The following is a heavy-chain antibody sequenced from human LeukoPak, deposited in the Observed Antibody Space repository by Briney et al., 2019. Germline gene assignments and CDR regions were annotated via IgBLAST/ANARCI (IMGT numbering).Heavy chain of an antibody. Sequence: SETLSLTCAVSGGSISSSNWWSWVRQPPGKGLEWIGEINNSGSTNYNPSLKSRVTISVDKSKNQFSLKLSSVTAADTAVYYCARDMKKRQWLAYWYFDLWGRGTLVTVSS. J-gene: IGHJ2*01. CDR3: ARDMKKRQWLAYWYFDL. CDR1: GGSISSSNW. CDR2: INNSGST. D-gene: IGHD6-19*01. V-gene: IGHV4-4*02.